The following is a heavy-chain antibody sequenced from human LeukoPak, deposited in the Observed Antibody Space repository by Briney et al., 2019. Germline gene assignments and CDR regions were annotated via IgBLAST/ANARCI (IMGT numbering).Heavy chain of an antibody. CDR2: INHSGST. CDR3: ASMYSKRPYYYYGMDV. CDR1: GGSFSGYY. D-gene: IGHD6-13*01. Sequence: SETLSLTCAVYGGSFSGYYWSWIRQPPGKGLEWIGEINHSGSTNYNPSLKSRVTISVDTSKTQFSLKLSSVTAADTAVYYCASMYSKRPYYYYGMDVWGQGTTVTVSS. J-gene: IGHJ6*02. V-gene: IGHV4-34*01.